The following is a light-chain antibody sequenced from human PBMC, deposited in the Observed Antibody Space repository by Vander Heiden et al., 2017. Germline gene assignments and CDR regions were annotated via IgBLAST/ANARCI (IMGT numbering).Light chain of an antibody. J-gene: IGLJ2*01. CDR2: QDS. V-gene: IGLV3-1*01. Sequence: SYELTQPPSVSVSPGQTASITCSGAKLGDKYACWYQQQPGQSPVLVIYQDSKRPSGIPERFSGSTSGTTATLTISWTQAMDEADYYCQAWDSSTVVFGGGTKLTVL. CDR1: KLGDKY. CDR3: QAWDSSTVV.